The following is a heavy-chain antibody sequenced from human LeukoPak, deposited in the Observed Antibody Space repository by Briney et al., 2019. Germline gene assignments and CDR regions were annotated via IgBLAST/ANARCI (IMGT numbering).Heavy chain of an antibody. CDR3: AKEEVISGNHGVYFDY. CDR2: ISGSGGGT. Sequence: GGSLRLSCAASGFTFSSYAMSWVRQAPGKGLEWVSAISGSGGGTYYADSVMGRFTISRDNSKNTLYLQMNSLRAEDTAVYYCAKEEVISGNHGVYFDYWGQGTLVTVSS. V-gene: IGHV3-23*01. CDR1: GFTFSSYA. D-gene: IGHD3-22*01. J-gene: IGHJ4*02.